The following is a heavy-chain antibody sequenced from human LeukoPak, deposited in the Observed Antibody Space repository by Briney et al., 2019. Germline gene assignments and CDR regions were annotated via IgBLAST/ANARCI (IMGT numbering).Heavy chain of an antibody. Sequence: GGSLQISCKDSGYSFTTYWIGWVRQMPGKGLEWMGIIYPGDSDTRYSPSFQGQVTISADKSISTAYLQWSSLKASDTAMYYCARQPPSSIAAAGPYFDYWGQGTLVTVSS. J-gene: IGHJ4*02. D-gene: IGHD6-13*01. CDR3: ARQPPSSIAAAGPYFDY. CDR1: GYSFTTYW. V-gene: IGHV5-51*01. CDR2: IYPGDSDT.